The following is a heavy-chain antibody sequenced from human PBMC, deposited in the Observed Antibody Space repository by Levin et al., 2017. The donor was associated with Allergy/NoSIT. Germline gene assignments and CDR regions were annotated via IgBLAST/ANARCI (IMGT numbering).Heavy chain of an antibody. D-gene: IGHD3-10*01. CDR1: GFTFSSYS. J-gene: IGHJ4*02. Sequence: GGSLRLSCAASGFTFSSYSMNWVRQAPGKGLEWVSSISSSSSYIYYADSVKGRFTISRDNAKNSLYLQMNSLRAEDTAVYYCARVMLLWFGESSGPFIDYWGQGTLVTVSS. CDR2: ISSSSSYI. CDR3: ARVMLLWFGESSGPFIDY. V-gene: IGHV3-21*01.